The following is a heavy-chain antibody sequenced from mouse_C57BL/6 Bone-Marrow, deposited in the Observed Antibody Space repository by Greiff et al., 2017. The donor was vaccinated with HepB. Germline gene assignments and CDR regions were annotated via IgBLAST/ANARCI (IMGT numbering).Heavy chain of an antibody. J-gene: IGHJ2*01. CDR2: ISGGGGNT. Sequence: EVKLVESGGGLVKPGGSLKLSCAASGFTFSSYTMSWVRQTPEKRLEWVATISGGGGNTYYPDSVKGRFTISRDNAKNTLYLQMSSLRSEDTALYYCARHHPGVDYWGQGTTLTLSS. V-gene: IGHV5-9*01. D-gene: IGHD4-1*01. CDR1: GFTFSSYT. CDR3: ARHHPGVDY.